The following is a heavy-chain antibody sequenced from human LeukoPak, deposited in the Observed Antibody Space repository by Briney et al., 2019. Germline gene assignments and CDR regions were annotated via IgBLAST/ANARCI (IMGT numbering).Heavy chain of an antibody. CDR1: GGSFSGYY. D-gene: IGHD1-1*01. J-gene: IGHJ4*02. Sequence: SETLSLTCAVYGGSFSGYYWSWIRQPPGKGLEWIGEINHSGSTNYNPSLKSRVTISVDTSKNQFSLKLSSVTAADTAVYYCARVTTGTIDFWGQGTLVTVSS. V-gene: IGHV4-34*01. CDR3: ARVTTGTIDF. CDR2: INHSGST.